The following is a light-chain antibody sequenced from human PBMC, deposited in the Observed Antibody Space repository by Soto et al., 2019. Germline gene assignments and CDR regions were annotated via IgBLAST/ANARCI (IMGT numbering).Light chain of an antibody. J-gene: IGLJ2*01. Sequence: QAVVTQEPSFSVSPGRTVTLTCGLSSGSVSTSYYPSWYQQTPGQAPRTLIYNTNTRSSGVPDRFSGSILGSKAALTITGAQADDESEYYCVLYMGSGISVFGGGTKVTVL. CDR1: SGSVSTSYY. V-gene: IGLV8-61*01. CDR2: NTN. CDR3: VLYMGSGISV.